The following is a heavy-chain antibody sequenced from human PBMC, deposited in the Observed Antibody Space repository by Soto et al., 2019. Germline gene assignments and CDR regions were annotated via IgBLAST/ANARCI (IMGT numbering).Heavy chain of an antibody. CDR1: GFTFSSYA. D-gene: IGHD1-26*01. V-gene: IGHV3-23*01. CDR3: AKGMSGSYFPDH. CDR2: IGGSGGST. Sequence: EVQLLESGGGLVQPGGSLRLSCAASGFTFSSYAMNWVRQAPGKGLEWVSSIGGSGGSTYFADSVKGRFTISTDNARNTLFLQMNSLRAEDTALYYCAKGMSGSYFPDHWGQGTLVTVSS. J-gene: IGHJ4*02.